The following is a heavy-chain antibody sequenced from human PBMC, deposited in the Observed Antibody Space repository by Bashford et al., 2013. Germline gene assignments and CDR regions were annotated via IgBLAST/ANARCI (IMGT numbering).Heavy chain of an antibody. J-gene: IGHJ6*02. CDR1: GGTFSSYA. CDR2: IIPIFGTA. D-gene: IGHD3-10*01. Sequence: SVKVSCKASGGTFSSYAISWVRQAPGQGLEWMGGIIPIFGTANYAQKFQGRVTMTRNTSISTAYMELSSLRSEDTAVYYCARIRPRLWFGGYYYGMDVWGQGTTVTVSS. V-gene: IGHV1-69*05. CDR3: ARIRPRLWFGGYYYGMDV.